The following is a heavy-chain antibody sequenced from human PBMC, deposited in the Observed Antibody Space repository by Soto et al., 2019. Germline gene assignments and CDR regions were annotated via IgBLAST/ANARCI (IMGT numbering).Heavy chain of an antibody. J-gene: IGHJ4*02. D-gene: IGHD6-6*01. V-gene: IGHV4-39*01. Sequence: SETLSLTCTVSGASISSGTFYWGWIRQPPGKGLESIANIYYDGSTYYNPSLKSRVTISLDTSKNQFSLKLSSVTAADTGVYYCARSHIVPRLLMYPYDYWGQGTLVTVS. CDR3: ARSHIVPRLLMYPYDY. CDR1: GASISSGTFY. CDR2: IYYDGST.